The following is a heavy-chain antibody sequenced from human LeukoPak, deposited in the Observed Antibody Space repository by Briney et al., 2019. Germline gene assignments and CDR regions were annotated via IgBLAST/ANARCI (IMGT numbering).Heavy chain of an antibody. Sequence: SETLSLTCTVSGGSISSYYWSWIRQPPGKGLEWIGYIYYSGSTNYNPSLKSRVTISVDTSKNQFSLKLSSVTAADTAVYYCATTGSGGKDPDALDIWGQGTMVTVSS. CDR3: ATTGSGGKDPDALDI. D-gene: IGHD2-15*01. J-gene: IGHJ3*02. CDR1: GGSISSYY. V-gene: IGHV4-59*01. CDR2: IYYSGST.